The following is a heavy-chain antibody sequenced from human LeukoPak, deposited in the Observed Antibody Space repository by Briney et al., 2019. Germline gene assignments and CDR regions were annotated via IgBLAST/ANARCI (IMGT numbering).Heavy chain of an antibody. CDR2: INPNSGGT. CDR3: ARDRGSGWVIMDY. D-gene: IGHD6-19*01. V-gene: IGHV1-2*02. Sequence: GASVKVSCKVSGYTLTELSMHWVRQAPGQGLEWMGWINPNSGGTNYAQKFQGRVTITRDTSASTAYMELSSLRSEDTAVYYCARDRGSGWVIMDYWGQGTLVTVSS. J-gene: IGHJ4*02. CDR1: GYTLTELS.